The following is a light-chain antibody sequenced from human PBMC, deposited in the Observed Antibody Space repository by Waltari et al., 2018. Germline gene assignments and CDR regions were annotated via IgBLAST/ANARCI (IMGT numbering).Light chain of an antibody. J-gene: IGKJ1*01. CDR3: QQDYTTPWT. CDR2: AAS. V-gene: IGKV1-27*01. CDR1: QGSNKE. Sequence: DLQMTQSPSSLSASVGDRVTVTCRASQGSNKELSLYQQKPGKGPTLLIYAASSLQTGVSSRFSGSGSGTDFTLTISSLQPEDVATYYCQQDYTTPWTFGPGTKVEIK.